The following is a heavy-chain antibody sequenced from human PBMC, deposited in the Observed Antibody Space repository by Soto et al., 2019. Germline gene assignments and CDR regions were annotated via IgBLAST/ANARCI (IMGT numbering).Heavy chain of an antibody. Sequence: QVQLQESGPGLVKASQTLSLICSVSGESISSGGYYWSWIRHHPGKGLEWIGYIYDSESAYYNPSLKSRVXXXMXXSNNHFAMQLSSVPAADTAVYYCARASSSSSAADYWGQGTLITVSS. J-gene: IGHJ4*02. D-gene: IGHD6-6*01. V-gene: IGHV4-31*03. CDR1: GESISSGGYY. CDR3: ARASSSSSAADY. CDR2: IYDSESA.